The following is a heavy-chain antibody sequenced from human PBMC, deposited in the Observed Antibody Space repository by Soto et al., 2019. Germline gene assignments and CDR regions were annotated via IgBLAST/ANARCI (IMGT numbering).Heavy chain of an antibody. CDR3: ARAASYYDILTGYYKDTNWFDP. CDR1: GGSISSGGYY. Sequence: SETLSLTCTVSGGSISSGGYYWSWIRQHPGKGLEWIGYIYYSGSTYYNPSLKSRVTISVDTSKNQSSLKLSSVTAADTAVYYCARAASYYDILTGYYKDTNWFDPWGQGTLVTVSS. CDR2: IYYSGST. D-gene: IGHD3-9*01. V-gene: IGHV4-31*03. J-gene: IGHJ5*02.